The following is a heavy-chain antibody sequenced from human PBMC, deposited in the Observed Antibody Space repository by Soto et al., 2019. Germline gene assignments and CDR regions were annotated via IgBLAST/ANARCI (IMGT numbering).Heavy chain of an antibody. CDR3: ASSGPYSGGYYDFEY. CDR2: IYYSGST. Sequence: QVQLQESGPGLVKPSQTLSLTCTVSGGSISSGGYYWSCIRQHPGKALEWIGYIYYSGSTYYNPSLKSRFTIAVETSKNQLSLKLSSVSAADTAVYYCASSGPYSGGYYDFEYGGQGNLVTVSS. D-gene: IGHD1-26*01. V-gene: IGHV4-31*03. CDR1: GGSISSGGYY. J-gene: IGHJ4*02.